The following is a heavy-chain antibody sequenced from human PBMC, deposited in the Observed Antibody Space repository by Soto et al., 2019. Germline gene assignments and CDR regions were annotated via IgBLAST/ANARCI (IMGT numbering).Heavy chain of an antibody. CDR3: ARPNRSGWWGCCDY. D-gene: IGHD6-19*01. CDR1: GGTFSSYA. J-gene: IGHJ4*02. V-gene: IGHV1-69*01. Sequence: QVQLVQSGAEVKKPGSSVKVSCKASGGTFSSYAISWVRQAPGQGLEWMGGIIPIFGTANYAQKFQGRVSITADDHTSRAYMDMSSLTSDDTAVYYCARPNRSGWWGCCDYWGQGTLVTVSS. CDR2: IIPIFGTA.